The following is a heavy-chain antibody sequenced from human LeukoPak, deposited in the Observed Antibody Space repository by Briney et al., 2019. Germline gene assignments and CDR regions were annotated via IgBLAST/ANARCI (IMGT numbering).Heavy chain of an antibody. J-gene: IGHJ4*02. CDR2: ISWSGNDI. V-gene: IGHV3-9*01. Sequence: PGGSLRLSCAASGFTFDDYAMYWVRQAPGKGLEWVSSISWSGNDIGYAGPVKGRFTISRDNAQNSLYLQMNSLRDEDTAFYYCARSPIHAAGQFDYWGQGTLVTVSS. CDR1: GFTFDDYA. CDR3: ARSPIHAAGQFDY. D-gene: IGHD6-13*01.